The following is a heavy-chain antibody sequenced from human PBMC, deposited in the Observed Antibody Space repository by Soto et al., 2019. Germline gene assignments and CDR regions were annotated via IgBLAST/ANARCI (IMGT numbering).Heavy chain of an antibody. V-gene: IGHV1-69*12. CDR2: IIPFFAMT. J-gene: IGHJ4*02. CDR1: GGTFTSHA. D-gene: IGHD3-22*01. CDR3: ARGNYYDSSGYNDAFDD. Sequence: QVQLVQSGAEVKKPGSSVKVSCKASGGTFTSHAITWVRQAPGQGLEWMGGIIPFFAMTKYAQKFQGRVTITADGSTSTAYLELNSLRSEDTAVYYCARGNYYDSSGYNDAFDDWGQGTLVTVSS.